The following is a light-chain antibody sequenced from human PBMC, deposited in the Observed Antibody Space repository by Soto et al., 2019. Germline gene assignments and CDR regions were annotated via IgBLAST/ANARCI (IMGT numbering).Light chain of an antibody. J-gene: IGKJ1*01. V-gene: IGKV3-20*01. Sequence: EIVLTQSPGTLSSSPVGRATLSCMASQTVTNNYLAWYQQKRGQAPRLLIWGASIRAADLPDRFSGGGSGTDFTLTISKLEAEDVAIYYCHQYGSSPGSFGQGTKVDIK. CDR1: QTVTNNY. CDR2: GAS. CDR3: HQYGSSPGS.